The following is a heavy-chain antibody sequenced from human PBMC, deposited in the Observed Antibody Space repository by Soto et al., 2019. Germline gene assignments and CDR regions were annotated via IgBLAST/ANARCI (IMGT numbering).Heavy chain of an antibody. CDR3: ARDLYSRSARYFDY. CDR2: ISSSSSYI. V-gene: IGHV3-21*01. J-gene: IGHJ4*02. Sequence: EVQLVESGGGLVKPGGSLRLSCAASGFTFSSYSMNWVRQAPGKGLEWVSSISSSSSYIYYADSVKGRFTISRDNAKNTLYLQMNSLRAADTAVYRCARDLYSRSARYFDYWGPGTRVSVSS. CDR1: GFTFSSYS. D-gene: IGHD6-13*01.